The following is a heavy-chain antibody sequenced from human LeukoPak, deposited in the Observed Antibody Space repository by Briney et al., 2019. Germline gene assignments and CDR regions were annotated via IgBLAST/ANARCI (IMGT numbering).Heavy chain of an antibody. CDR1: GGSIRSYY. CDR3: ARSGVTALSWVDP. D-gene: IGHD2-21*02. J-gene: IGHJ5*02. Sequence: SETLSLTCTVSGGSIRSYYWSWIRQPAGKGLEWIGRIYSSGSTNSNPSLKSRVSMSVDTSKNHISLKLSSVTAADTAVYYCARSGVTALSWVDPWGQGTLVTV. V-gene: IGHV4-4*07. CDR2: IYSSGST.